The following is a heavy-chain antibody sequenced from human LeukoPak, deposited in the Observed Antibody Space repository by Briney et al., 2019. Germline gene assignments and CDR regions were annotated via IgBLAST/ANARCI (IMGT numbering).Heavy chain of an antibody. CDR1: GGSISSSSYY. D-gene: IGHD5-12*01. Sequence: PSETLSLTCTVSGGSISSSSYYWGWIRQPPGKGLEWIGSIYYSGSTYYNPSLKSRVTISVDTSKNQFSLKLSSVTAADTAVYYCARLLGYSGYDFSGFDYWGQGTLVTVSS. CDR3: ARLLGYSGYDFSGFDY. CDR2: IYYSGST. V-gene: IGHV4-39*01. J-gene: IGHJ4*02.